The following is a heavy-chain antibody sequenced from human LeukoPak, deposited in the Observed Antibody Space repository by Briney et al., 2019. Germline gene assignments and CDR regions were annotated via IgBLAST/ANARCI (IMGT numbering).Heavy chain of an antibody. CDR3: AKDGGRVGATAADY. CDR2: IRYDGSNK. Sequence: PGGSLRLSCAASGFTFISYGMHWVRQAPGKGLEWVAFIRYDGSNKYYADSVKGRFTISRDNSKNTLYLQMNSLRAEDTAVYYCAKDGGRVGATAADYWGQGTLVTVSS. V-gene: IGHV3-30*02. D-gene: IGHD1-26*01. CDR1: GFTFISYG. J-gene: IGHJ4*02.